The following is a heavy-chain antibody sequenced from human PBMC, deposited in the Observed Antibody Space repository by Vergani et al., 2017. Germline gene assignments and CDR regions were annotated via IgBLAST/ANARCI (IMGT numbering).Heavy chain of an antibody. J-gene: IGHJ6*02. D-gene: IGHD1-1*01. V-gene: IGHV4-39*01. CDR3: GRRSERYESYGMDV. CDR1: GGSIRSSSYY. CDR2: IYYSGST. Sequence: QLQLQESGPGLVKPSETLSLTCTVSGGSIRSSSYYWGWIRQPPGKGLEWIGSIYYSGSTYYNPSLKSRVTISVDTSKNQFSLKLSSVTAADTAVYYCGRRSERYESYGMDVWGQGTTVTVSS.